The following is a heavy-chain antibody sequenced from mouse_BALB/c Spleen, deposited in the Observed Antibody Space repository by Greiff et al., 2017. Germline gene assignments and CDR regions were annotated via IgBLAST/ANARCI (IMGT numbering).Heavy chain of an antibody. CDR2: IWSDGST. CDR3: ARAYYRYEGAMDY. J-gene: IGHJ4*01. V-gene: IGHV2-6-2*01. D-gene: IGHD2-14*01. CDR1: GFSLTSYG. Sequence: QVQLQQSGPDLVAPSQSLSITCTVSGFSLTSYGVHWVRQPPGKGLEWLVVIWSDGSTTYNSALKSRLSISKDNSKSQVFLKMNSLQTDDTAMYYCARAYYRYEGAMDYWGQGTSVTVSS.